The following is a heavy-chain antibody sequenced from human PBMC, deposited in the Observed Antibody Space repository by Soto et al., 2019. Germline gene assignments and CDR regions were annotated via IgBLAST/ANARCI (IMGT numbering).Heavy chain of an antibody. CDR2: ISGSGAST. V-gene: IGHV3-23*01. Sequence: GESLRLSYAAAGYTFTSYGMTWVRQAPGKGLEWVSSISGSGASTYYADSVKGRFTISRDNSKNTLFLQMNRRRAEDTAIYYCSRGTSAPDCWGQGTLVTVSS. CDR1: GYTFTSYG. CDR3: SRGTSAPDC. D-gene: IGHD2-15*01. J-gene: IGHJ4*02.